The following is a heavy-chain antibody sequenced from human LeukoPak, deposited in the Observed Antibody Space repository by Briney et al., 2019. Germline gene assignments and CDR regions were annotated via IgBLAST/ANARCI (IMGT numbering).Heavy chain of an antibody. D-gene: IGHD3-16*01. J-gene: IGHJ4*02. CDR1: GFTFSSYS. Sequence: GGSLRLSCAASGFTFSSYSMNWVRQAPGKGLEWVSSISSSSSYIYYADSVKGRLTISRDNAKNSLYLQMNSLRAEDTAVYYCMSSGWGIIDYWGQGTLVTVSS. V-gene: IGHV3-21*01. CDR2: ISSSSSYI. CDR3: MSSGWGIIDY.